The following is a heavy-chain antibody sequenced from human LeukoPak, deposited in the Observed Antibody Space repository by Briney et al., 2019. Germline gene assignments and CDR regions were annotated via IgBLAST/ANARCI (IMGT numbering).Heavy chain of an antibody. V-gene: IGHV3-30*18. Sequence: PGGSLRLSCAASGFTFSSYGMHWVRQAPGKGLEWVAVISYDGSNKYYADSVKGRFTISRDNSKNTLYLQMNSLRAEDTAVYYCAKVPGLTMVRGANSGYWGQGTLVTVSS. J-gene: IGHJ4*02. CDR1: GFTFSSYG. D-gene: IGHD3-10*01. CDR2: ISYDGSNK. CDR3: AKVPGLTMVRGANSGY.